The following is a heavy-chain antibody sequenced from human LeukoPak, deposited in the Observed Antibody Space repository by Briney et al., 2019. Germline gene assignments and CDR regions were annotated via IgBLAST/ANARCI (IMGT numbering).Heavy chain of an antibody. CDR3: AREGDNWNDSPDY. D-gene: IGHD1-1*01. CDR1: GFTFSSYS. Sequence: GGSLRLSCAASGFTFSSYSMNWVRQAPGKGLEWVSSISSSSSYIYYADSVKGRFTISRDNAKNTLYLQMNSLRAEDTAVYYCAREGDNWNDSPDYWGQGTLVTVSS. J-gene: IGHJ4*02. V-gene: IGHV3-21*01. CDR2: ISSSSSYI.